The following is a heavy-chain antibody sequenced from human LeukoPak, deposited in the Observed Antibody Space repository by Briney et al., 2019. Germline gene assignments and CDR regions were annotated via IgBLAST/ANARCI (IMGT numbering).Heavy chain of an antibody. CDR1: VGSISGSSYY. J-gene: IGHJ4*02. Sequence: SETLSLTCTVSVGSISGSSYYWGWIRQPPGEGLEWIGRIYYRGSTTSNPSLKSRVTISVDTSKNQFSLKLSSATAADTAVYYCARAHPDASYCSGGSCYFWAKTVYFDYWGQGTLVTVSS. V-gene: IGHV4-39*07. CDR2: IYYRGST. CDR3: ARAHPDASYCSGGSCYFWAKTVYFDY. D-gene: IGHD2-15*01.